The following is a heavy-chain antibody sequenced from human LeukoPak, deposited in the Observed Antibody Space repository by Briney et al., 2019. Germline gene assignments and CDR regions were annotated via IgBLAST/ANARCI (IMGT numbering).Heavy chain of an antibody. V-gene: IGHV3-23*01. CDR2: ISGDGIST. CDR1: GFTFSSYW. CDR3: AKNRRDGYANFDY. Sequence: GGSLRLSCAASGFTFSSYWMNWARQAPGKALEWVSLISGDGISTYYADSVKGRFAISRDNFKKTVYLQMSSLRAEDTAVYYCAKNRRDGYANFDYWGQGTLVTVSS. D-gene: IGHD5-24*01. J-gene: IGHJ4*02.